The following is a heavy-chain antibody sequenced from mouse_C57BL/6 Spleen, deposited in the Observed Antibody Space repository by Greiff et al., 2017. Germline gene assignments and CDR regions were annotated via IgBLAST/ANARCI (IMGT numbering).Heavy chain of an antibody. CDR3: ARHIYDASTDDYFDY. CDR2: ISSGGSYT. CDR1: GFTFSSYG. J-gene: IGHJ2*01. D-gene: IGHD2-3*01. Sequence: EVQLVESGGDLVKPGGSLKLSCAASGFTFSSYGMSWVRQTPDKRLEWVATISSGGSYTYYPDSVKGRFTISRDNAKNTLYLQMSSLKSEDTAMYYCARHIYDASTDDYFDYWGQGTTLTVSS. V-gene: IGHV5-6*01.